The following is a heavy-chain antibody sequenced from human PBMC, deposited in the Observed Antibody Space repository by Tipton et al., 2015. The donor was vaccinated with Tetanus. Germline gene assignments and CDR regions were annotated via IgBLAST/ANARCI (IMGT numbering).Heavy chain of an antibody. CDR2: VSYSGRT. Sequence: TLSLTCTVSGGSARSGDYSWNWIRQPPGKGLEWLAYVSYSGRTNSNYSLKSRITISQDTSKNQFSLKLTSVTAADTAVYYCARANYDFPKKGPFDSWGQGTLVTVSS. V-gene: IGHV4-61*08. CDR3: ARANYDFPKKGPFDS. D-gene: IGHD3-3*01. J-gene: IGHJ4*02. CDR1: GGSARSGDYS.